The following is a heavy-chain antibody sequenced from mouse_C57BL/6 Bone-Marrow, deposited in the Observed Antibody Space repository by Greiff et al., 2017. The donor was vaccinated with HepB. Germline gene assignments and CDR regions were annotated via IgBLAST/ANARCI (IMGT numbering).Heavy chain of an antibody. CDR1: GYSITSDY. V-gene: IGHV3-8*01. J-gene: IGHJ1*03. CDR3: ARYWDGSSYGYFDV. D-gene: IGHD1-1*01. CDR2: ISYSGST. Sequence: EVKLMESGPGLAKPSQTLSLTCSVTGYSITSDYWNWIRKFPGNKLEYMGYISYSGSTYYNPSLKSRNSITRDTSKNQYYLQLNSVTTEDTATYYCARYWDGSSYGYFDVWGTGTTVTVSS.